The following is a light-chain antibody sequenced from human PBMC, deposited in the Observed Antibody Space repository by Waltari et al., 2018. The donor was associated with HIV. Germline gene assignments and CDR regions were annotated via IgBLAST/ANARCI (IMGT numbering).Light chain of an antibody. CDR2: GNN. J-gene: IGLJ1*01. Sequence: QSVLTQPPSVSGAPGQRVTISCTGSSPNIGADYDVQWYQQLPGIAPKLLIHGNNNRPSGVPDRFSGSKSGTSASLAITGLQAEDEAVYSCQSYDSSLSGYVFGTGTKVTVL. CDR1: SPNIGADYD. V-gene: IGLV1-40*01. CDR3: QSYDSSLSGYV.